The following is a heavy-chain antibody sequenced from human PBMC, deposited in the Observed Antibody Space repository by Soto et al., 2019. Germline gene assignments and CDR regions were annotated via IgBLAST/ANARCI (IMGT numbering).Heavy chain of an antibody. CDR3: ARDSRSGYYLDY. Sequence: QLQLQESGSGLVKPSQTLSLTCAVSGDSISSGGYSWNWIRQPPGKGLEWIGYIYHSGGTDYNPSLKSRVTITVDSSNNRFSLKLSSVTATDTAVYYCARDSRSGYYLDYWGQGTLVTVSS. V-gene: IGHV4-30-2*01. CDR1: GDSISSGGYS. D-gene: IGHD3-22*01. CDR2: IYHSGGT. J-gene: IGHJ4*02.